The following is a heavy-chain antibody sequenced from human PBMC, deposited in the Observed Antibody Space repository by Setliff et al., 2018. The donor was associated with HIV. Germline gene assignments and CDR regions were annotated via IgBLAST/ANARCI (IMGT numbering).Heavy chain of an antibody. CDR3: ARASRKLTDYDYVWGSYRGPAEYFQH. CDR2: IKDTGAT. Sequence: PSETLSLTCTVSGGSISSHYWSWIRQPPGKGLEWIGHIKDTGATNYSPSLKSRVTMSIDTSNKQFSLKLSSVTAADTAVYYCARASRKLTDYDYVWGSYRGPAEYFQHWGQGTLVTVSS. D-gene: IGHD3-16*02. J-gene: IGHJ1*01. CDR1: GGSISSHY. V-gene: IGHV4-59*11.